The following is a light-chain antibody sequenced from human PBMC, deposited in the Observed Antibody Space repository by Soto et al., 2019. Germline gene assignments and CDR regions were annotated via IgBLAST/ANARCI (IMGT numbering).Light chain of an antibody. J-gene: IGLJ2*01. Sequence: QSVLTQPPSVSGSPGQSVTISCTGTSSDVGSYNRVSWYQQPPGTAPKLMIYEVSNRPSGVPDRFSGSKSGNTASLTISGLQAEDEADYYCSLYTSNSTLVFGGGTKLTVL. CDR2: EVS. CDR3: SLYTSNSTLV. V-gene: IGLV2-18*01. CDR1: SSDVGSYNR.